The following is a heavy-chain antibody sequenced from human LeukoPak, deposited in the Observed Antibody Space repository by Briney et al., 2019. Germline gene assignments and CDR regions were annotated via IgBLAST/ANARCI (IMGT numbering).Heavy chain of an antibody. CDR2: IYNSGNT. CDR1: GFTVSSNY. CDR3: TRDRGTY. Sequence: GGSLRLSCAASGFTVSSNYMSWVRQAPGKGLEWVSVIYNSGNTYYADSLKDRFTISRDISNNTVYLQMKSLRAEDTAVYYCTRDRGTYWGQGTLVTVSS. V-gene: IGHV3-66*01. D-gene: IGHD3-10*01. J-gene: IGHJ4*02.